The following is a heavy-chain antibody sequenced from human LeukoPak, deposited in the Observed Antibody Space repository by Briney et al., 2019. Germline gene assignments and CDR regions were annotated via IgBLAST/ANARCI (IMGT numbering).Heavy chain of an antibody. CDR2: ISTSSSYI. D-gene: IGHD3-22*01. J-gene: IGHJ3*02. V-gene: IGHV3-21*04. CDR3: AKRAGAGHYYDNRGAFDI. CDR1: GFTFSSYS. Sequence: GGSLRLSCAASGFTFSSYSMNWVRQAPGKGLEWVSSISTSSSYIHYADSVKGRITISRDNSKNSLYLRMSSLRAEDTAVYYCAKRAGAGHYYDNRGAFDIWGQGTMVTVSS.